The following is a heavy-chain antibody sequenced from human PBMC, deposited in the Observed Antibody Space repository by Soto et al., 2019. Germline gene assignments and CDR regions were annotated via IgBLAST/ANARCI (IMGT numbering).Heavy chain of an antibody. CDR1: GYTFTSYY. V-gene: IGHV1-46*03. CDR3: ARGYCSGGSCRHDP. CDR2: INPTDGST. Sequence: ASVKVSCKASGYTFTSYYMHWVRQAPGQGLEWMGIINPTDGSTLYAQKFQGRVIVTRDTSTSTVYVDLSSLRSEDTAVYYCARGYCSGGSCRHDPWGQGTLVTVSS. J-gene: IGHJ5*02. D-gene: IGHD2-15*01.